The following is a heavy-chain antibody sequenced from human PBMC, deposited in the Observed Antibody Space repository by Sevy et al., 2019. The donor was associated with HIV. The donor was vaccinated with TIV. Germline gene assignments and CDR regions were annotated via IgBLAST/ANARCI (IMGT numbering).Heavy chain of an antibody. V-gene: IGHV1-58*01. D-gene: IGHD6-13*01. CDR3: AADSAACNSAILCS. CDR2: IVVGSGKT. CDR1: GFTYGSSA. J-gene: IGHJ5*02. Sequence: ASVKVSCKTSGFTYGSSAVQWVRQARGQRLEWMGWIVVGSGKTNSAQKFQERVTLTWDMSTSTAYMELSSLRFEDTAVYYCAADSAACNSAILCSWGQGALVTVSS.